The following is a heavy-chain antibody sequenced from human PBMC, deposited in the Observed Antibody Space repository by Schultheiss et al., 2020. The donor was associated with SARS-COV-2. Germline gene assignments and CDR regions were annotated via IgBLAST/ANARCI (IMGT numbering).Heavy chain of an antibody. J-gene: IGHJ5*02. CDR3: AAASPIPTSWFDP. CDR2: IVVGSGNT. Sequence: SVKVSCKASGYTFTSYYMHWVRQAPGQRLEWIGWIVVGSGNTNYAQKFQERVTITRDMSTSTAYMELSSLRSEDTAGYYWAAASPIPTSWFDPWGQGTLVTVSS. D-gene: IGHD2-21*01. CDR1: GYTFTSYY. V-gene: IGHV1-58*02.